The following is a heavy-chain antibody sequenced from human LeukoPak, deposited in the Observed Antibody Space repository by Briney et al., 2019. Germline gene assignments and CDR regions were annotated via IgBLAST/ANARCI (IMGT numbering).Heavy chain of an antibody. CDR2: ISAYNGNT. Sequence: ASVKVSCKASGYTFTSYGISWVRQAPGQGLEWMGWISAYNGNTNYARKLQGRVTMTTDTSTSTAYMELRSLRSDDTAVYYCARGRYSYRLAPPFFDYWGQGTLVTVSS. CDR1: GYTFTSYG. J-gene: IGHJ4*02. D-gene: IGHD5-18*01. CDR3: ARGRYSYRLAPPFFDY. V-gene: IGHV1-18*01.